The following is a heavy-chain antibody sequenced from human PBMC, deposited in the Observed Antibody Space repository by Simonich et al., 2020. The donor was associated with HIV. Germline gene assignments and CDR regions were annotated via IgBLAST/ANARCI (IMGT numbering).Heavy chain of an antibody. D-gene: IGHD3-22*01. CDR1: GFTFSSSA. J-gene: IGHJ6*03. Sequence: QLVQSGPEVKKPGTSVKVSCKASGFTFSSSAMQWVRQAPGQGLDWKGIIKPSGVSTTYAQKFQGRVTMTRDTSTSTVYMELSSLRSEDTAVYYCARGRRFDYYDSSGEFSLPRGHMDVCAKGPRSPSP. V-gene: IGHV1-46*01. CDR2: IKPSGVST. CDR3: ARGRRFDYYDSSGEFSLPRGHMDV.